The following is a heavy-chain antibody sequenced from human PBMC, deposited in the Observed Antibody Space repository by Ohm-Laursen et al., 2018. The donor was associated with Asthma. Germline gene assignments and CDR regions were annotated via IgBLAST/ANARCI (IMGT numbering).Heavy chain of an antibody. CDR1: GGTFSSYA. V-gene: IGHV1-69*13. D-gene: IGHD3-3*01. CDR2: IIPIFGTA. J-gene: IGHJ4*02. CDR3: ARVSRTEVLRFLEWPPDY. Sequence: SVKVSCKASGGTFSSYAISWVRQAPGQGLEWMGGIIPIFGTANYAQKFQGRVTITADESTSTAYMELSSLRSEDTAVYYCARVSRTEVLRFLEWPPDYWGQGTLVTVSS.